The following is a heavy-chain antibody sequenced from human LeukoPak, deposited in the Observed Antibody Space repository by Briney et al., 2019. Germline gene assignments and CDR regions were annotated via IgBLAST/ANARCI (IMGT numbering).Heavy chain of an antibody. CDR2: FYYSGST. V-gene: IGHV4-30-4*01. CDR3: ARGNYGSGKAFDI. Sequence: SPTVSRTCTIAGGAFSSGAYYWSWIRRIPGYELACIMLFYYSGSTYYNPSLKSRVTISVDTSKNQFSLKLSYVTVADTAVYYCARGNYGSGKAFDIWGQGTMVTVSS. CDR1: GGAFSSGAYY. D-gene: IGHD3-10*01. J-gene: IGHJ3*02.